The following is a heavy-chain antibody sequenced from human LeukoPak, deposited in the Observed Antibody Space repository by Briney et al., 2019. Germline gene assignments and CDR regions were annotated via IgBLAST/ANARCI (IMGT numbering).Heavy chain of an antibody. CDR1: GGSISSYY. D-gene: IGHD3-22*01. CDR2: IYYSGST. V-gene: IGHV4-59*01. J-gene: IGHJ3*02. CDR3: AREPYYYDSSGYYRAFDI. Sequence: SETLSLTCTVSGGSISSYYWSWIRQPPGKVLEWIGYIYYSGSTNYNPSLKSRVTISVDTSKNQFSLKLSSVTAADTAVYYCAREPYYYDSSGYYRAFDIWGQGTMVTVSS.